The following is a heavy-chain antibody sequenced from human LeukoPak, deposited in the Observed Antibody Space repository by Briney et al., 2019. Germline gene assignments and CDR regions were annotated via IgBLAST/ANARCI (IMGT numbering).Heavy chain of an antibody. Sequence: ASVKVSCKASGYTFTSYGISWVRQAPGQGLEWMGWINPNSGGTNYAQKFQGRVTMTRDTSISTAYMELSRLRSDDTAVYYCARDPGFDYDSSGPDYYYYGMDVWGQGTTVTVSS. CDR1: GYTFTSYG. D-gene: IGHD3-22*01. CDR2: INPNSGGT. CDR3: ARDPGFDYDSSGPDYYYYGMDV. V-gene: IGHV1-2*02. J-gene: IGHJ6*02.